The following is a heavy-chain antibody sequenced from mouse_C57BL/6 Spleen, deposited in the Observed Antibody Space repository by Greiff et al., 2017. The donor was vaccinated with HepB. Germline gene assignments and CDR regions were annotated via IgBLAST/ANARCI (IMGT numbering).Heavy chain of an antibody. V-gene: IGHV5-16*01. CDR1: GFTFSDYY. J-gene: IGHJ3*01. D-gene: IGHD2-4*01. Sequence: EVKVVESEGSLVQPGSSMKLSCTASGFTFSDYYMAWVRQVPEKGLEWVANINYDGSSTYYLDSLKSRFIISRDNAKNMLYLQMSSLKSEDTATYYCARVRGVYDYDDGFAYWGQGTLVTVSA. CDR3: ARVRGVYDYDDGFAY. CDR2: INYDGSST.